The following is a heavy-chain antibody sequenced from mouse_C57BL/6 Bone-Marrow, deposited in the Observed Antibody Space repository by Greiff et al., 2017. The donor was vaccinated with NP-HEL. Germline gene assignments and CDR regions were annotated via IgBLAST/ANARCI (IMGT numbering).Heavy chain of an antibody. CDR1: GYTFTSYW. V-gene: IGHV1-53*01. J-gene: IGHJ2*01. CDR3: AIHYYVSSYYFDY. Sequence: QVHVKQPGTELVKPGASVKLSCKASGYTFTSYWMHWVKQRPGQGLEWIGNINPSNGGTNYNEKFKSKATLTVDKSSSTAYMQLSSLTSEDSAVYYCAIHYYVSSYYFDYWGQGTTLTVSS. CDR2: INPSNGGT. D-gene: IGHD1-1*01.